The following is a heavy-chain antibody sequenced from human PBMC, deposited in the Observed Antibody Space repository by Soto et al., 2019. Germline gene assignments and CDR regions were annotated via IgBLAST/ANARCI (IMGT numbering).Heavy chain of an antibody. J-gene: IGHJ6*02. CDR3: ARAVPPYYGGMDV. Sequence: QVQLQESGPGLVKPSQTLSLTCTVSGGSISSGGYYWSWIRQHPGKGLEWIGYLYYSGSTYYNPSPKCRVXXSXDXSKNQFSLKLRSVTAADTAVEYCARAVPPYYGGMDVWGQGTTVTVSS. V-gene: IGHV4-31*03. D-gene: IGHD2-2*01. CDR2: LYYSGST. CDR1: GGSISSGGYY.